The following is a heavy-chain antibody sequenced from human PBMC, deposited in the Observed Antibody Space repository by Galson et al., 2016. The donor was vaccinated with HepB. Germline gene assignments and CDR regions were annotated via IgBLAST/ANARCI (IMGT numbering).Heavy chain of an antibody. V-gene: IGHV4-59*01. Sequence: SETLSLTCTVSGGSISSYYWSWIRQPPGKGLEWLGYIYYSGSTNYHPSLKSRATISVETSKNQFSLKLSSVTAADPAVYYCARSLLGYCSSTRCHGAWFDPWGQGTLVTVSS. CDR2: IYYSGST. CDR1: GGSISSYY. J-gene: IGHJ5*02. CDR3: ARSLLGYCSSTRCHGAWFDP. D-gene: IGHD2-2*01.